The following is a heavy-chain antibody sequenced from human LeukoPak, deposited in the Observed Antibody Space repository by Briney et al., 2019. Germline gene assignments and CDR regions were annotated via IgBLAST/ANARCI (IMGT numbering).Heavy chain of an antibody. J-gene: IGHJ4*02. CDR2: MNPNSGGT. CDR1: GYTFTGYY. Sequence: ASVKVSCKASGYTFTGYYMQWVRQAPGQGLEWMGWMNPNSGGTKYAQKFQGRVTMTRDTSISTVYMELSRLRFDDTAVYYCARGGSSGWVEILGFASWGQGTLVTVSS. V-gene: IGHV1-2*02. D-gene: IGHD6-19*01. CDR3: ARGGSSGWVEILGFAS.